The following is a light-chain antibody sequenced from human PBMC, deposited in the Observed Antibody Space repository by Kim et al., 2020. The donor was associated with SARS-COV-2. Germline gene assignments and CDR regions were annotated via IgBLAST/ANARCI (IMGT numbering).Light chain of an antibody. CDR2: YDS. Sequence: SYELTQPPSVSVAPGQAANITCGGNNIELKSVHWYQQRPGQAPVLVIYYDSDRPSGIPERFSGSKSGNAAILTTSRVEAGDEADYYCQVWDSSSDNRVFGGGTQLTVL. CDR3: QVWDSSSDNRV. V-gene: IGLV3-21*04. J-gene: IGLJ3*02. CDR1: NIELKS.